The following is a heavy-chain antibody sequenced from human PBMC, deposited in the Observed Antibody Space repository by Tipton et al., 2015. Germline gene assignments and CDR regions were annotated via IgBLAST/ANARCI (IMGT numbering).Heavy chain of an antibody. V-gene: IGHV4-39*07. J-gene: IGHJ4*02. CDR2: IYYSGNT. CDR1: GGSISSNSYY. Sequence: TLSLTCTVSGGSISSNSYYWGWIRQPPGKGLEWIGTIYYSGNTYYNPSLKSRVTMSLDRAKNQFSLRLISVTAADTAMYYCTRYVYGVIPSGVYWGQGTLVTVSS. D-gene: IGHD3-3*01. CDR3: TRYVYGVIPSGVY.